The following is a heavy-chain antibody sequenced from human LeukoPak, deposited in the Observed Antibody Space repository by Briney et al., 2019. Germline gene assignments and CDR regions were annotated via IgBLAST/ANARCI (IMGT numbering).Heavy chain of an antibody. D-gene: IGHD4-17*01. CDR1: GFSFSNYG. CDR3: AKDNDAYGDSYFDS. CDR2: IWHDGSHA. V-gene: IGHV3-33*06. J-gene: IGHJ4*02. Sequence: GGSLRLSCAASGFSFSNYGFHWFSQTPGKGLEGVAVIWHDGSHAYYSDSVKGRFTISRDNAKNTVYLQMDSLRVEDTAIYYCAKDNDAYGDSYFDSWGQGTLVTVSS.